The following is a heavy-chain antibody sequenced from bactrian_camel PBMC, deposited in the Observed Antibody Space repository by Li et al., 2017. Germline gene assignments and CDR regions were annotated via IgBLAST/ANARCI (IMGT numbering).Heavy chain of an antibody. V-gene: IGHV3S40*01. D-gene: IGHD1*01. CDR1: TYGYSEEF. CDR2: IYGGITT. Sequence: VQLVESGGGSVQAGGSLTLSCAASTYGYSEEFMGWFRQAPGKAREGVAAIYGGITTYYDDSVKGRFTISHDNAKNSVDLQMNSLKPDDTAVYYCAATGQMLSVAGCRTQGTQVTVS. J-gene: IGHJ4*01.